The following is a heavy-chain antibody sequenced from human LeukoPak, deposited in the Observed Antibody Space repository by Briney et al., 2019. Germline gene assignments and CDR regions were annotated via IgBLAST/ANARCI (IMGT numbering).Heavy chain of an antibody. J-gene: IGHJ4*02. D-gene: IGHD1-14*01. Sequence: SETLSLTCTVSLDSTTSNFWSWVRQPPGKGLEWIGEIHRSGSPNYNPSLRSRVTISIDRSRNQIVLELSSVTAADTAVYYCAREILGGFNPGAYWGQGTLVTVSS. V-gene: IGHV4-4*02. CDR1: LDSTTSNF. CDR2: IHRSGSP. CDR3: AREILGGFNPGAY.